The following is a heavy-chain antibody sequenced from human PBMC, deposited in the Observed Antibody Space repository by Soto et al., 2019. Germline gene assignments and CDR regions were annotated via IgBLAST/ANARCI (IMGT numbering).Heavy chain of an antibody. V-gene: IGHV4-31*03. Sequence: QVQLQESGPGLVKPSQTLSLTCTVSGGSISSGTYYWTWVRQRPGEGLEWIGFISHSGRTYSNPSLKSRAAISVDTSENQFSLRLSSVTAADTAVYFCARDSDYCTGGSCYGNFDFWGQGTLVTVSS. J-gene: IGHJ4*02. CDR3: ARDSDYCTGGSCYGNFDF. D-gene: IGHD2-15*01. CDR1: GGSISSGTYY. CDR2: ISHSGRT.